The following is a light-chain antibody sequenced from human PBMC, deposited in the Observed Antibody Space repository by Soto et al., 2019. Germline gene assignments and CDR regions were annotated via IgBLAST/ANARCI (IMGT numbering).Light chain of an antibody. CDR1: QNISRS. J-gene: IGKJ5*01. CDR3: QQRSNWPTTT. CDR2: DAS. Sequence: IVMTQCPFTLYLCSGARASLACSASQNISRSLAWYQQKPGQAPRLLIYDASNRATGIPARFSGSGSGTDFTLTISSLEPEDFAVYYCQQRSNWPTTTFGQGTRLEIK. V-gene: IGKV3-11*01.